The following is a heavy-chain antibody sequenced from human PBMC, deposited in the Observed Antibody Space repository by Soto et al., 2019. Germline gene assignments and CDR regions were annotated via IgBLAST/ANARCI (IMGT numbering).Heavy chain of an antibody. J-gene: IGHJ1*01. V-gene: IGHV3-30*18. CDR2: ISHDGSKT. CDR3: AKATSPYSGSYSRWYLQH. D-gene: IGHD1-26*01. Sequence: QVQLVESGGGVAQPGRSLRLSCAASGFTFSSSGMHWVRQAPGKGLEWVAAISHDGSKTYYADSMKGRFTISRENSKNTLYLQMNSLRAEDTAVYYCAKATSPYSGSYSRWYLQHWGQGTLVTVSS. CDR1: GFTFSSSG.